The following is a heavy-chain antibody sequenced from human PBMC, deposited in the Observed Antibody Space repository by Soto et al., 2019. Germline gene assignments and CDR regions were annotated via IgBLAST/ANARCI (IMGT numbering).Heavy chain of an antibody. CDR3: ARDRTIFGVPGGFDP. J-gene: IGHJ5*02. D-gene: IGHD3-3*01. Sequence: QVQLVQSGAEVKKPGASVKVSCKASGYTFTGYYMHWVRQAPGQGLEWMGWINPNSGGTNYAQKFQGWVTMTRDTSISTAYMELSRLRSDDTAVYYCARDRTIFGVPGGFDPWGQGTLVTVSS. V-gene: IGHV1-2*04. CDR1: GYTFTGYY. CDR2: INPNSGGT.